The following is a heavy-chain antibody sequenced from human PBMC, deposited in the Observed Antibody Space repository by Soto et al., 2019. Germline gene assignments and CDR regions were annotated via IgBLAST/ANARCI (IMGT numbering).Heavy chain of an antibody. CDR3: ARSYTYPFSSGNYYQYYVMDV. Sequence: GGSLRLSCAAPGFTFSSYAMHWVRQAPGKGLEWVALISKDGSNIYYADSVKGRFTISRDSSKNTLYLQMNSLSTEDTAVYHRARSYTYPFSSGNYYQYYVMDVWGQGTKVTVSS. CDR1: GFTFSSYA. J-gene: IGHJ6*02. D-gene: IGHD5-18*01. CDR2: ISKDGSNI. V-gene: IGHV3-30-3*01.